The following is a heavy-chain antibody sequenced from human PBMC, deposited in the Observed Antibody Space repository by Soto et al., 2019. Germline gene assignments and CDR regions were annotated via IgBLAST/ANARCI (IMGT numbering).Heavy chain of an antibody. V-gene: IGHV4-30-4*01. CDR3: ARDQGIAVAGKGGFDY. Sequence: SETLSLTCTVSVGSMNSCDYYWSWLRQPPGKGLEWIGYIYYNEYTYYNPSLKSRVTISIDTSKSQFSLKLSSVTAADTAVYYCARDQGIAVAGKGGFDYWGQGTLVTVSS. J-gene: IGHJ4*02. CDR2: IYYNEYT. D-gene: IGHD6-19*01. CDR1: VGSMNSCDYY.